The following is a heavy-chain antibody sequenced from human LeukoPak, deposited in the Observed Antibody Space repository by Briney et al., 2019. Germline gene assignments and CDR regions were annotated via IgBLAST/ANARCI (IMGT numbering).Heavy chain of an antibody. V-gene: IGHV4-39*07. CDR2: IYYSGST. J-gene: IGHJ3*02. CDR3: ARDRSSSGYLGAFDI. D-gene: IGHD3-22*01. CDR1: GGSISSSSYY. Sequence: NPSETLSLTCTVSGGSISSSSYYWGWIRQPPGKGLEWIGSIYYSGSTYYNPSLRSRVTISVDTSKNQFSLKLSSVTAADTAVYYCARDRSSSGYLGAFDIWGQGTMVTVSS.